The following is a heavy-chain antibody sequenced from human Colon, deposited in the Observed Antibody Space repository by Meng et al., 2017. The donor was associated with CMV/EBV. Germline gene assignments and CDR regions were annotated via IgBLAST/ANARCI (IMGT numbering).Heavy chain of an antibody. CDR1: GFTFSNYW. Sequence: GESLKISCATSGFTFSNYWMTWVRQAPGKGLEWVANIQYDGSGRYYVDSVKGRFTISRDNAKDSVSLQMNNLSPEDTAVYYCVRGAGLVVTRRTYFYVSWGQGTLVTVSS. J-gene: IGHJ5*02. V-gene: IGHV3-7*01. CDR2: IQYDGSGR. CDR3: VRGAGLVVTRRTYFYVS. D-gene: IGHD2-21*02.